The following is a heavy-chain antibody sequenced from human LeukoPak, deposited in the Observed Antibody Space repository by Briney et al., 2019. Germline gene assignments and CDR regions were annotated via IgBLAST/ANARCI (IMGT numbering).Heavy chain of an antibody. CDR3: ARDKLTTVTMYYFDY. J-gene: IGHJ4*02. D-gene: IGHD4-17*01. CDR2: ISHDGSNK. Sequence: GGSLRLSCAASGFTFSSYAMHWVRQAPGKGLEWVAVISHDGSNKYYADSVKGRFTISRDNSKNTLYLQMNSLRAEDTAVYYCARDKLTTVTMYYFDYWGQGTLVTVSS. V-gene: IGHV3-30-3*01. CDR1: GFTFSSYA.